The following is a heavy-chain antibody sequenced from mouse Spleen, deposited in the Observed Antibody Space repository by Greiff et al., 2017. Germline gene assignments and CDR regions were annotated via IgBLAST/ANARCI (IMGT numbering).Heavy chain of an antibody. CDR1: GYTFTSYW. CDR3: ARGSVVDPWFAY. CDR2: IDPSDSYT. V-gene: IGHV1-50*01. Sequence: QVQLQQSGAELVKPGASVKLSCKASGYTFTSYWMQWVKQRPGQGLEWIGEIDPSDSYTNYNQKFKGKATLTVDTSSSTAYMQLSSLTSEDSAVYYCARGSVVDPWFAYWGQGTLVTVSA. D-gene: IGHD1-1*01. J-gene: IGHJ3*01.